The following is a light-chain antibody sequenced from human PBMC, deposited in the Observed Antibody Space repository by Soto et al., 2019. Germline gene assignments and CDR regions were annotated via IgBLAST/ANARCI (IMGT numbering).Light chain of an antibody. CDR2: GAS. V-gene: IGKV3-15*01. Sequence: EIVMTQSPATLSVSPGERATLSCRASQNVGNNLVWYQQKPGQAPRPLIYGASTRAAGIPDGFSGSGSGTEFTLTISSLQSEDFAVYYCQQYNNWLITFGQGTRLEIK. CDR3: QQYNNWLIT. CDR1: QNVGNN. J-gene: IGKJ5*01.